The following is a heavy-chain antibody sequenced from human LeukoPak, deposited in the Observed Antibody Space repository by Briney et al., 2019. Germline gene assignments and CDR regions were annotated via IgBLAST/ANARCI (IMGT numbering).Heavy chain of an antibody. J-gene: IGHJ5*02. D-gene: IGHD3-10*01. V-gene: IGHV4-4*02. Sequence: PSETLSLTCAVSGGSISSSNWWSWVRQPPGKGLEWIGEIYHSGSTNYNPSLKSRVTISIDSSKNQFSLKLSSVTAADTAVYYCARPGMVRGPRHNWFDPWGQGTLVTVSS. CDR1: GGSISSSNW. CDR2: IYHSGST. CDR3: ARPGMVRGPRHNWFDP.